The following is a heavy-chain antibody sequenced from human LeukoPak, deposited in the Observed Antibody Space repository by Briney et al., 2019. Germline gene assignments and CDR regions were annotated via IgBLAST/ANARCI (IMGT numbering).Heavy chain of an antibody. V-gene: IGHV1-46*01. CDR2: INPSGGST. J-gene: IGHJ4*02. D-gene: IGHD1-26*01. Sequence: ASVKVSCTASGYTFTSYYMHWVRQAPGQGLEWMGIINPSGGSTSYAQKFQGRVTMTRDTSTSTVYMELSSLRSGDTAVYYCARDLSVVVGATIRSDGFDYWGQGTLVTVSS. CDR1: GYTFTSYY. CDR3: ARDLSVVVGATIRSDGFDY.